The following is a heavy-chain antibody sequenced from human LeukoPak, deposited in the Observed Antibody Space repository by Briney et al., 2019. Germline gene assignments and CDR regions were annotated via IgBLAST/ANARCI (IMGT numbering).Heavy chain of an antibody. Sequence: SETLSLTCAVSDYSISSDYYCDWIRQPPGKGLEWIGSVYHSGSTYYNPSLKSRVTISVDTSKNQFSLKLSSVTAADTAVYYCATYDYGDYTYWGQGTLVTVSS. CDR1: DYSISSDYY. CDR2: VYHSGST. J-gene: IGHJ4*02. V-gene: IGHV4-38-2*01. D-gene: IGHD4-17*01. CDR3: ATYDYGDYTY.